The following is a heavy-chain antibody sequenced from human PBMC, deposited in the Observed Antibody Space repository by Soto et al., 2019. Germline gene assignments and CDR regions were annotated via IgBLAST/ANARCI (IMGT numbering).Heavy chain of an antibody. CDR1: GFTFSTYA. V-gene: IGHV3-23*01. CDR3: AKDQAGAGTISRYFQD. Sequence: EVQLLESGGGLVQPEGSLRLSCAASGFTFSTYAMSWVRQAPGKGLEWVSGISGGGGTTYYADSVKGRFTISRDNSKNTVYLQVNSLRAEDTAVYYCAKDQAGAGTISRYFQDGGQGTLVTVSS. D-gene: IGHD6-13*01. CDR2: ISGGGGTT. J-gene: IGHJ1*01.